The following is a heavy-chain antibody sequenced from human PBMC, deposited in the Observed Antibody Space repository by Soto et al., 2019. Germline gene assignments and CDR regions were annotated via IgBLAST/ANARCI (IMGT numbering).Heavy chain of an antibody. D-gene: IGHD2-2*01. CDR2: IYYSGST. CDR1: GGSISSYY. CDR3: ARDGLVPAADPYYYYGMDV. V-gene: IGHV4-59*01. Sequence: TSETLSLTCTVSGGSISSYYWSWIRQPPGKGLEWIGYIYYSGSTNYNPSLKSRVTISVDTSKNQFSLKLSSVTAADTAVYYCARDGLVPAADPYYYYGMDVWGQGTTVTVSS. J-gene: IGHJ6*02.